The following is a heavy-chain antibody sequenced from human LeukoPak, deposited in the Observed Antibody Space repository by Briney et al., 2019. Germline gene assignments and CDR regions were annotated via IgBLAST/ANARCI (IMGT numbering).Heavy chain of an antibody. J-gene: IGHJ6*03. D-gene: IGHD3-22*01. Sequence: SSETLSLTCTVSGGSINTPNYYWGWIRQTPGKGLEWIGNIFYSGGTYYSPSLTSRVTISLDTSRNQFSLKLNSVTAADTAVYYCAKGAEEGVVITSVYYYYMDVWGKGTTVTISS. V-gene: IGHV4-39*07. CDR3: AKGAEEGVVITSVYYYYMDV. CDR1: GGSINTPNYY. CDR2: IFYSGGT.